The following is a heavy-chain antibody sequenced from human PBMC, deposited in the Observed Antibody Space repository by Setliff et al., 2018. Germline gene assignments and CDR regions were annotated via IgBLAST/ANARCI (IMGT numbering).Heavy chain of an antibody. J-gene: IGHJ3*01. D-gene: IGHD2-21*01. CDR3: ARDLPTEYETIRDTFDV. V-gene: IGHV7-4-1*01. Sequence: ASVKVSCKASGGTFNSYAISWVRQAPGQGLEWMGWINTKTATPSYAQGFTGRFVFSLDTSASTAHLQIDSLTSEDTAVYYCARDLPTEYETIRDTFDVWGQGTKVTVSS. CDR1: GGTFNSYA. CDR2: INTKTATP.